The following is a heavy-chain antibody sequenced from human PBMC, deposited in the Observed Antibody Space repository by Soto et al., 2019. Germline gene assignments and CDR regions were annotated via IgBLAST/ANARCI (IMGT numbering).Heavy chain of an antibody. V-gene: IGHV4-39*01. D-gene: IGHD6-13*01. J-gene: IGHJ4*02. Sequence: QMQLQESGPGLVKPSETLSLTCTVSGGSISSSSYYWGWIRQPPGKGLEWIGTMFYSGNTYYNPSLKSRVSISVDMSQNQFSLRLRSVPATDTAVYYCAKSPPRIATTGTGIDSWGQGTLVTVSS. CDR3: AKSPPRIATTGTGIDS. CDR1: GGSISSSSYY. CDR2: MFYSGNT.